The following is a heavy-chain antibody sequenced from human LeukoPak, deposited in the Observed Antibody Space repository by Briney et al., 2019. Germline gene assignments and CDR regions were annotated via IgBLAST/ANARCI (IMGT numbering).Heavy chain of an antibody. D-gene: IGHD5-24*01. V-gene: IGHV1-69*04. CDR3: ARDADGYNYVGNWFDP. CDR2: IIPILGIA. Sequence: KISCKGSGGTFSSYTISWVRQAPGQGLEWMGRIIPILGIANYAQKFQGRVTITADKSTSTAYMELSSLRSEDTAVYYCARDADGYNYVGNWFDPWGQGTLVTVSS. CDR1: GGTFSSYT. J-gene: IGHJ5*02.